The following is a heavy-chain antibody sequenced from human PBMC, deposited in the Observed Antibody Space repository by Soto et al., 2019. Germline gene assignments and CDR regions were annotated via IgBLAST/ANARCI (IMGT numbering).Heavy chain of an antibody. J-gene: IGHJ4*02. D-gene: IGHD5-18*01. CDR1: GGTFSSYA. CDR2: IIPIFGTA. V-gene: IGHV1-69*01. Sequence: QVQLVQSGAEVKKPGSSVKVSCKASGGTFSSYAISWVRQAPGQGIEWMGGIIPIFGTANYAQKFQGRVTITADESTSTAYMELSSLRSEDTAVYYCARRYNVDTAMVLSYWGQGTLVTVSS. CDR3: ARRYNVDTAMVLSY.